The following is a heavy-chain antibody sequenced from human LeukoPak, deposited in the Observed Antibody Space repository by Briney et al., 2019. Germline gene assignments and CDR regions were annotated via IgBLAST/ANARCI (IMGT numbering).Heavy chain of an antibody. CDR1: GGSISSYY. CDR2: IYHSGST. V-gene: IGHV4-59*08. J-gene: IGHJ6*02. CDR3: ARRTLVRTVGYYYGMDV. D-gene: IGHD1-26*01. Sequence: PSETLSLTCTVSGGSISSYYWSWIRQPPGKGLEWIGYIYHSGSTYYNPSLKSRATISVDTSKRQFSLKLSSVTAADTAVYYCARRTLVRTVGYYYGMDVWGQGTTVTVSS.